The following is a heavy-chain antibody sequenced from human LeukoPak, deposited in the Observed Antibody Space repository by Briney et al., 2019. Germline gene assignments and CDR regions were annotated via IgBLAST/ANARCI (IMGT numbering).Heavy chain of an antibody. V-gene: IGHV4-4*07. CDR1: GGSISSYY. D-gene: IGHD6-6*01. CDR3: ARGRIAARPRWYYFDY. Sequence: SETLSLTCTVSGGSISSYYWSWIRQPAGKGLEWIGRIYTSGSTNYNPSLKSRVTISVDTSKNQFSLKLSSVTAADTAVYYCARGRIAARPRWYYFDYWGQGTLVTVSS. J-gene: IGHJ4*02. CDR2: IYTSGST.